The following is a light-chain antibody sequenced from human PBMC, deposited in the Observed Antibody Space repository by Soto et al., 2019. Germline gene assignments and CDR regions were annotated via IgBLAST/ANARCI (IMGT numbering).Light chain of an antibody. J-gene: IGKJ1*01. CDR3: QQYKSYPWT. V-gene: IGKV1-5*01. Sequence: DIQITQSPATLSASFGDRVTITCRASQSISTWLAWYQQKPGKAPKLLIYDASSLDSGVPSRVSGSGSGTEFTLTISSLQPDDFVTLYCQQYKSYPWTFGQGTKVDIK. CDR1: QSISTW. CDR2: DAS.